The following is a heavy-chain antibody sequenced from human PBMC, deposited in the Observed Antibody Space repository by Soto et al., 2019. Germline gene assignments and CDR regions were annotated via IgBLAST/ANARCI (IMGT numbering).Heavy chain of an antibody. CDR1: GGSISSGGYY. CDR2: IYYSGST. D-gene: IGHD3-10*01. CDR3: ARDGRNVLLWFGERYGMDV. Sequence: QVQLQESGPGLVKPSQTLSLTCTVSGGSISSGGYYWSWIRQHPGKGLEWIGYIYYSGSTYYNPSLKSRLTISVDPSKNQFSLKLSSVTAADTAVYYCARDGRNVLLWFGERYGMDVWGQGTTVTVSS. J-gene: IGHJ6*02. V-gene: IGHV4-31*03.